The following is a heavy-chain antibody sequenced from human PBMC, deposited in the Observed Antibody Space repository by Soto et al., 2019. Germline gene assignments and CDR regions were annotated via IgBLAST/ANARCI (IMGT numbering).Heavy chain of an antibody. D-gene: IGHD2-21*02. V-gene: IGHV4-61*01. J-gene: IGHJ6*02. CDR2: MYNTGST. CDR3: ARDLWGYCGTACYPLDV. Sequence: PSETLSLTCTVSGGSVSSGSYYWSWIRQPPGKGLEWIGYMYNTGSTVYNPSFKSRVTISVDTSKNQFSLKLNSVTAADTAVYYCARDLWGYCGTACYPLDVWGQGPTVTVSS. CDR1: GGSVSSGSYY.